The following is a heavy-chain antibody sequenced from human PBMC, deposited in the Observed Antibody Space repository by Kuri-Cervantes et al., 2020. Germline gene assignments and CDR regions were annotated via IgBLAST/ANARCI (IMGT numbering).Heavy chain of an antibody. J-gene: IGHJ4*02. V-gene: IGHV4-34*01. CDR2: ISHSGST. D-gene: IGHD3-22*01. CDR3: ASQKYFDSSGNYFGGYYFDH. CDR1: GGSFSGYY. Sequence: SETLSLTCAVYGGSFSGYYWSWIRQPPGKGLEWIGEISHSGSTNYNPSLKSRVTISVDTSKNHFSLRLTSVSAADTAIYYCASQKYFDSSGNYFGGYYFDHWGQGTQVTVSS.